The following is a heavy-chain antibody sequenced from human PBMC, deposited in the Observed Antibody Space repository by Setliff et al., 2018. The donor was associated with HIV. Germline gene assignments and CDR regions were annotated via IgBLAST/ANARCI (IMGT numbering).Heavy chain of an antibody. Sequence: PSETLSLTCTVSGPPIAIGSYYWTWIRQPAGRGLEWIGHISASGNTKYSPTLQSRVTLSVNPSNNQFSLNLNSVTAADTAVYYCARRKSGSSYRFFNYWGLGSLVTV. CDR3: ARRKSGSSYRFFNY. J-gene: IGHJ4*02. V-gene: IGHV4-61*09. CDR1: GPPIAIGSYY. D-gene: IGHD3-16*02. CDR2: ISASGNT.